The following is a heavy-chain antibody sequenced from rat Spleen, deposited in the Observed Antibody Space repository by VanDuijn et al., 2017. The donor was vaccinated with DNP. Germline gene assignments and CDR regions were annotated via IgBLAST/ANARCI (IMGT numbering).Heavy chain of an antibody. CDR2: IIYDGSST. J-gene: IGHJ3*01. D-gene: IGHD1-5*01. V-gene: IGHV5-17*01. CDR3: ARHSGYRYNAYNWFVY. CDR1: GFTFSDYA. Sequence: EVQLVESGGGLVQPGRSLKLSCAASGFTFSDYAMAWVRQAPKKALEWVATIIYDGSSTYYRDSVKGRFTISRDNAKSTLYLQMDSLRSEDTATYYCARHSGYRYNAYNWFVYWGQGTLVTVSS.